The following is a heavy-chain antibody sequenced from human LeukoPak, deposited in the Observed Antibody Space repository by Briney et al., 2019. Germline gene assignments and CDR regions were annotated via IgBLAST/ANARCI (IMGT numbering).Heavy chain of an antibody. CDR2: IYPGDTDT. CDR1: GSTFTSYW. Sequence: GESLKISCKGSGSTFTSYWSGWVRQIPGKGLEGMGIIYPGDTDTRYRPSFRRHVTISADKSNSTAYLKWRSLKASDTAMYYCARQSGDYSYYYMDVWGKGTTVTISS. J-gene: IGHJ6*03. CDR3: ARQSGDYSYYYMDV. D-gene: IGHD2-15*01. V-gene: IGHV5-51*01.